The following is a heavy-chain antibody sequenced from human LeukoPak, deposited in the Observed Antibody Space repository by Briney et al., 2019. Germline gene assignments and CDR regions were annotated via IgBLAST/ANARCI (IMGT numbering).Heavy chain of an antibody. CDR3: ARVGRLTVTGGDYYYGMDV. V-gene: IGHV4-59*01. J-gene: IGHJ6*04. CDR2: IYYSGST. Sequence: SETLSLTCTVSGGSISSYYWSWIRQPPGKGLEWIGYIYYSGSTNYNPSLKSRVTISVDTSKNQFSLKLSSVTAADTAVYYCARVGRLTVTGGDYYYGMDVWGKGTTVTVSS. CDR1: GGSISSYY. D-gene: IGHD4-17*01.